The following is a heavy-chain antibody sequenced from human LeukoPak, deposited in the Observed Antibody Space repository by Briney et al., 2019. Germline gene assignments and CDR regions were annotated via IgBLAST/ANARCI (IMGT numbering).Heavy chain of an antibody. CDR1: GGSFSGYY. V-gene: IGHV4-34*01. J-gene: IGHJ4*02. D-gene: IGHD6-19*01. CDR3: ARSRYSSGWFSGY. CDR2: INHSGST. Sequence: SETLSLTCAVYGGSFSGYYWSWIRQPPGKGLEWIGEINHSGSTNYNPSLKSRVTISVDTSKNQSSLKLSSVTAADTAVYYCARSRYSSGWFSGYWGQGTLVTVSS.